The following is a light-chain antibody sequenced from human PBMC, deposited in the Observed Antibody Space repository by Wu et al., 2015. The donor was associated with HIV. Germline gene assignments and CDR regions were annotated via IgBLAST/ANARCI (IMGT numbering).Light chain of an antibody. CDR2: EAS. J-gene: IGKJ1*01. V-gene: IGKV1-5*03. CDR1: HPVRRW. Sequence: DVQVTQSPSTLSASVGDRVTITCRTSHPVRRWLAWYQQKPGRAPKILLYEASVLESGVPSRFSGSGSGTEFTLTISSLQPDDVATYSCLQDYNYPWTFGQGTKVEIK. CDR3: LQDYNYPWT.